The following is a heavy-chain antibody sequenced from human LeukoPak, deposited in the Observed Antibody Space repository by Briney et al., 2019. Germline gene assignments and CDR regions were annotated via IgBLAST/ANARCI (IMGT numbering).Heavy chain of an antibody. D-gene: IGHD6-19*01. J-gene: IGHJ4*02. CDR3: ARGVAGNGYYFDY. Sequence: SETLSLTCTVSGGSISSYYWSWIRQPAGRGLEWIGRIYTSGNTNYNPSLKSRATMSLDTSKNQFSLKLSSVTAADTAVYYCARGVAGNGYYFDYWGQGTLVTVSS. CDR2: IYTSGNT. CDR1: GGSISSYY. V-gene: IGHV4-4*07.